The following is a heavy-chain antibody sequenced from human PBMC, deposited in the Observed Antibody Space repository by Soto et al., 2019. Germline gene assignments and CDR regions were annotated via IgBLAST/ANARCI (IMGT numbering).Heavy chain of an antibody. CDR2: IYYSGST. CDR1: RGSIISCIHY. D-gene: IGHD1-26*01. Sequence: QLQLQASGPGLVKPSESLSLTCTVPRGSIISCIHYWGWLRQPPGTGLAWIGRIYYSGSTYYNQSLKHRVTIAVDTAKNQVALKLCCVHAAETAVYYCASPSGSYLESWGQGTLGTVSS. J-gene: IGHJ4*02. V-gene: IGHV4-39*01. CDR3: ASPSGSYLES.